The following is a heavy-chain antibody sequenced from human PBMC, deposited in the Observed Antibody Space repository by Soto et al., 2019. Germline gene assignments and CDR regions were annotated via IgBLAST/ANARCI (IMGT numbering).Heavy chain of an antibody. D-gene: IGHD1-7*01. J-gene: IGHJ6*02. CDR1: GFSLSTNGMC. CDR3: ARLTSSTGTSNYFYYGMDV. CDR2: LDWDDDK. Sequence: GSGPTLVNPTQTLTLTCTFSGFSLSTNGMCVSWFRQSPGKALEWLALLDWDDDKYYSKSLQTRLTISKDTSKNQVFLTMTNMDPVDTATFYCARLTSSTGTSNYFYYGMDVWGQGTTVTVSS. V-gene: IGHV2-70*01.